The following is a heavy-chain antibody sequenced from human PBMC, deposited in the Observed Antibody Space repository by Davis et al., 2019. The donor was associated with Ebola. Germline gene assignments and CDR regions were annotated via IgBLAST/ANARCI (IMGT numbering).Heavy chain of an antibody. CDR2: LNTDGSIT. CDR3: ARAVGDIVVVPAPDY. D-gene: IGHD2-2*01. Sequence: PGGSLRLSCAASGFTFSSYWMHWVRQAPGKGLVWVSRLNTDGSITSYADSVKGRFTISRDNAKKTLYLQMNSLRAEDTAVYYCARAVGDIVVVPAPDYWGQGTLVTVSS. CDR1: GFTFSSYW. V-gene: IGHV3-74*01. J-gene: IGHJ4*02.